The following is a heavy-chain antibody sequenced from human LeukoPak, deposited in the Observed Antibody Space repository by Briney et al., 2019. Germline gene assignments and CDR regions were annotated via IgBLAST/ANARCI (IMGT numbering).Heavy chain of an antibody. CDR2: ISYSGNT. D-gene: IGHD3-10*01. CDR1: GGSLRNYY. Sequence: SETLSLTCNVSGGSLRNYYWSWIRQPPGKGLEWIGYISYSGNTNYNPSLKSRVTISVDTSKNQFSLKLSSVTAADTAVYYCARCTHRGWFDPWGQGTLVTVSS. J-gene: IGHJ5*02. CDR3: ARCTHRGWFDP. V-gene: IGHV4-59*08.